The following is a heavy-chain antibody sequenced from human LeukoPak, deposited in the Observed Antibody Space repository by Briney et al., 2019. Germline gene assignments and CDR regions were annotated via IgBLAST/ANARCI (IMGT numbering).Heavy chain of an antibody. J-gene: IGHJ3*02. CDR1: GGSISSGGYY. CDR2: IYYSGST. V-gene: IGHV4-31*03. Sequence: SETLSLTCTVSGGSISSGGYYWRWIRQHPGKGLEWIGYIYYSGSTYYNPSLKSRVTISVDTSKNQFSLKLSSVTAADTAVYYCARELHDAFDIWGQGTMVTVSS. CDR3: ARELHDAFDI. D-gene: IGHD4-11*01.